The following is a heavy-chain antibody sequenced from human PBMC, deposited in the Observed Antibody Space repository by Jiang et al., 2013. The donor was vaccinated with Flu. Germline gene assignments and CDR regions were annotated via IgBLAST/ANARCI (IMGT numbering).Heavy chain of an antibody. V-gene: IGHV4-59*08. D-gene: IGHD2-2*01. Sequence: LLKPSETLSLTCTVSGGSISSYYWSWIRQPPGKGLEWIGYIYYSGSTNYNPSLKSRVTISVDTSKNQFSLKLSSVTAADTAVYYCARQSSAILDFDYWGQGTLVTVSS. CDR3: ARQSSAILDFDY. J-gene: IGHJ4*02. CDR1: GGSISSYY. CDR2: IYYSGST.